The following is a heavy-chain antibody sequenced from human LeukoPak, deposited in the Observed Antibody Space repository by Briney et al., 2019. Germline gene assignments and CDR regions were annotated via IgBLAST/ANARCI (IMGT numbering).Heavy chain of an antibody. CDR2: INSDGRST. D-gene: IGHD3-9*01. J-gene: IGHJ4*02. CDR1: GFTFSNYW. V-gene: IGHV3-74*01. CDR3: ARGADSGYSSDN. Sequence: GGSLRLSCAASGFTFSNYWMHWVRQAPGKGLVWVSRINSDGRSTNYADSVKGRFTISRDNAKNTLYLQMNSLRAEDTAVYYCARGADSGYSSDNWGQGTLVTVSS.